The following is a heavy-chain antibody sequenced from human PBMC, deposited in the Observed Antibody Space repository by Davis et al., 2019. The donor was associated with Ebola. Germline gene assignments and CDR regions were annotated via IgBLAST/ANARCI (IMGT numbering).Heavy chain of an antibody. CDR2: IFPYDGRT. V-gene: IGHV1-46*01. J-gene: IGHJ4*01. CDR3: ARDGDFGNHEGDY. Sequence: AASVKVSCKASGYTFTSYYMHWVRQAPGQGLEWVGTIFPYDGRTHYAQKFQDRVTLTTDTYTTTAYMELTSLRSDDTAVYFCARDGDFGNHEGDYWGHGTLVTVSS. CDR1: GYTFTSYY. D-gene: IGHD3-10*01.